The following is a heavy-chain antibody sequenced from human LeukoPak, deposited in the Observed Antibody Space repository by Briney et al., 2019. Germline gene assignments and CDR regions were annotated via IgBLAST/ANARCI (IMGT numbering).Heavy chain of an antibody. CDR3: AGTRYSSSPNTYFDY. D-gene: IGHD6-13*01. J-gene: IGHJ4*02. Sequence: SETLSLTCTVSGGSISSYYWSWIRQPPGKGLEWIGYIYHSGSTYYNPSLKSRVTISVDRSKNQFSLKLSSVTAADTAVYYCAGTRYSSSPNTYFDYWGQGTLVTVSS. V-gene: IGHV4-59*04. CDR2: IYHSGST. CDR1: GGSISSYY.